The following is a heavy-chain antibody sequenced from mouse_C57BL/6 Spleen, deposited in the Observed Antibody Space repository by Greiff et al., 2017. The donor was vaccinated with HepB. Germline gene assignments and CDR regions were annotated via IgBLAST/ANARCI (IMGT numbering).Heavy chain of an antibody. CDR2: INPSSGYT. J-gene: IGHJ1*03. CDR3: ARGTYSNWYFDV. D-gene: IGHD2-5*01. V-gene: IGHV1-4*01. CDR1: GYTFTSYT. Sequence: QVQLQQSGAELARPGASVKMSCKASGYTFTSYTMHWVKQRPGQGLEWIGYINPSSGYTKYNQKFKDKATLTADKSSSTAYMQLSSLTSEDSAVYYCARGTYSNWYFDVWGTGTTVTVSS.